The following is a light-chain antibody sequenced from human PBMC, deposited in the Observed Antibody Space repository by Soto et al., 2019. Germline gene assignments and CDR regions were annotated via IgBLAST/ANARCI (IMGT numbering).Light chain of an antibody. Sequence: EIVLTQSPATLSLSPGERATLSCRASQSFTSYLAWYQQRPGQAPRLLINDASRRATGTPNRSSGRGFGADSPLPITTLDPEDFAVYSCQPRGSGPIPFGNGTGREI. CDR3: QPRGSGPIP. CDR2: DAS. CDR1: QSFTSY. J-gene: IGKJ5*01. V-gene: IGKV3-11*01.